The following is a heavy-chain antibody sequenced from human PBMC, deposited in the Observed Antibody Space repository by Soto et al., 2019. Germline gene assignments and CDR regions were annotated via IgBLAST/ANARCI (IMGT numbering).Heavy chain of an antibody. CDR1: GFTFSNYV. CDR3: AKVDRVAAGGRFDS. CDR2: ISGSGDDT. J-gene: IGHJ4*02. D-gene: IGHD6-13*01. Sequence: GGSLRLSCAASGFTFSNYVLSWVRQAPGKGLDWVSTISGSGDDTYYADSVKGRFTISRDYSKSMLYLYMNSLRADDTAVYYCAKVDRVAAGGRFDSWGQGSLVTVSS. V-gene: IGHV3-23*01.